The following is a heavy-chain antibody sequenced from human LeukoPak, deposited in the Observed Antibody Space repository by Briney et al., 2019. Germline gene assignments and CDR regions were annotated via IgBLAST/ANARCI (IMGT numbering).Heavy chain of an antibody. CDR1: GGSFSGYY. CDR2: INHSGST. J-gene: IGHJ4*02. Sequence: SETLSLTCAVYGGSFSGYYWSWIRQPPGKGLEWIGEINHSGSTNYNPSLKSRVTISVDTSKNQFSLKLSSVTAADTAVYYCARTHPDHYGSGSYYRKGFDYWGQGTLVTVSS. CDR3: ARTHPDHYGSGSYYRKGFDY. D-gene: IGHD3-10*01. V-gene: IGHV4-34*01.